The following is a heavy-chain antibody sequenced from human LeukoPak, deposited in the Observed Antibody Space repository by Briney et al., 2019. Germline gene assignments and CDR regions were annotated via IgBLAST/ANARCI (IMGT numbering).Heavy chain of an antibody. CDR1: GFTYSSYA. D-gene: IGHD1-26*01. CDR2: IRGSRGST. J-gene: IGHJ6*03. Sequence: GGSLRLSCSASGFTYSSYAMSWVRQAPGKAVEWVSAIRGSRGSTYYADSVTGRFTISRDNSKNALCLQMNSLRAEDTAVDYCAKSGSRVDYYYNYMDVWGRGTTVTVSS. V-gene: IGHV3-23*01. CDR3: AKSGSRVDYYYNYMDV.